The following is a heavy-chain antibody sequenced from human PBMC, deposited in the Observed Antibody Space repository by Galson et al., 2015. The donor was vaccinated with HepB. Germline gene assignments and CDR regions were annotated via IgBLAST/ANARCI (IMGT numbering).Heavy chain of an antibody. V-gene: IGHV1-2*02. D-gene: IGHD2-15*01. J-gene: IGHJ6*04. Sequence: QSGAEVKKPGESLRTSCKASGYTFADYYIHWMRQAPGQGLEWMGWINPNGGDTNCGQQFQGRVTMTRDASINTAYMELSGLRSDDTATYYCARYCSVVTCFTGSLDVWGTGTTVTVSS. CDR1: GYTFADYY. CDR3: ARYCSVVTCFTGSLDV. CDR2: INPNGGDT.